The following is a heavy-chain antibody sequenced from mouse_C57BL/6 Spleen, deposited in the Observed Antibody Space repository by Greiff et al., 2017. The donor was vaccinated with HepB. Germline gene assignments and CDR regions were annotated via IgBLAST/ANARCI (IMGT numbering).Heavy chain of an antibody. Sequence: QVQLQQPGAELVRPGASVKMSCKASGYTFTSYWITWVKQRPGQGLEWIGDIYPGSGSTNYNEKFKSKATLTLVTSSSTAYMQLSSLTSEDSAVYYCAREDYCPWYFDVWGTGTTVTVSS. CDR2: IYPGSGST. V-gene: IGHV1-55*01. CDR1: GYTFTSYW. J-gene: IGHJ1*03. D-gene: IGHD2-13*01. CDR3: AREDYCPWYFDV.